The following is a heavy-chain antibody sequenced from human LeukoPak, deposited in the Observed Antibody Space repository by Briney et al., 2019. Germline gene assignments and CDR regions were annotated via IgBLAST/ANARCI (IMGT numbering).Heavy chain of an antibody. CDR2: IYSGGST. D-gene: IGHD3-10*01. J-gene: IGHJ4*02. CDR1: GFTVSSNY. CDR3: AKSLREGLLWFGELFDY. V-gene: IGHV3-66*01. Sequence: PGGSLRLSCAASGFTVSSNYMSWVRQAPGKGLEWVSVIYSGGSTYYADSVKGRFTISRDNSKNTLYLQMNSLRAEDTAVYYCAKSLREGLLWFGELFDYWGQGTLVTVSS.